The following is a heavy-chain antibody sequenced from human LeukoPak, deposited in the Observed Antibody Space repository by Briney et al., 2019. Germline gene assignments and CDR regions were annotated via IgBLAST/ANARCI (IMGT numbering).Heavy chain of an antibody. CDR3: AREAYGYSIGRLFDY. D-gene: IGHD6-19*01. V-gene: IGHV1-2*02. J-gene: IGHJ4*02. Sequence: ASVSVSDTASGHTFTVYYMHWVRQAPGQGLEWMGWINPNSGGTNYAQKFQGRVTMTRDTSISTAYTELSRLRSDDAAVYYCAREAYGYSIGRLFDYWGQGTLVTVSS. CDR1: GHTFTVYY. CDR2: INPNSGGT.